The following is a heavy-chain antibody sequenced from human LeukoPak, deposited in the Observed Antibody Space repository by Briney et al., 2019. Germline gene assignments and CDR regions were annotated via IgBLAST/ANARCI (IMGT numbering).Heavy chain of an antibody. V-gene: IGHV3-11*05. Sequence: NPGGSLRLSCAASGFTFSDYYMTWIRRAPGKGLEWVSYISSSSGFTKYADSVRGRFTISRDNAKNSLYLQMNTLRVDDTAVYYCARGSPPGDWGQGTLVTVSS. J-gene: IGHJ4*02. D-gene: IGHD3-16*01. CDR1: GFTFSDYY. CDR3: ARGSPPGD. CDR2: ISSSSGFT.